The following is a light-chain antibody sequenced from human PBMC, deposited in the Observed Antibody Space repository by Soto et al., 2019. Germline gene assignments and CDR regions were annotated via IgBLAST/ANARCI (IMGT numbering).Light chain of an antibody. J-gene: IGLJ2*01. CDR3: SSYTSSSTPV. CDR1: SSDVGGYNY. CDR2: EVS. V-gene: IGLV2-14*01. Sequence: QSALTQPASVSGSPGQSITISCTGTSSDVGGYNYVSWYQQHPDKAPKLMIYEVSNRPSGVSNRFSGSKSGNTASPTISGLQAEDEADYYCSSYTSSSTPVFGGGTKLTVL.